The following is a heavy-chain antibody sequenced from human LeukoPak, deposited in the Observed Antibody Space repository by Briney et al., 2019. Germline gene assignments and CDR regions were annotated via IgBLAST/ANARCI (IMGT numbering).Heavy chain of an antibody. D-gene: IGHD3-3*01. CDR3: ARGVTVFGGAPKGALDI. J-gene: IGHJ3*02. V-gene: IGHV4-4*07. CDR1: GGSISSYY. CDR2: IYTSGST. Sequence: SETLSLTCTVSGGSISSYYWNWIRQPAGKGLEWIGRIYTSGSTNYNPSLKSRITMSVDTSKNQFSLKLSSVTAADTAVYYCARGVTVFGGAPKGALDIWGRGTMVTVSS.